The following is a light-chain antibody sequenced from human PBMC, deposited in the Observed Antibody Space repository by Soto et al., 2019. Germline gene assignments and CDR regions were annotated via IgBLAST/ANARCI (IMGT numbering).Light chain of an antibody. CDR2: HVT. V-gene: IGLV2-14*03. CDR1: SSDIGHYDY. J-gene: IGLJ1*01. Sequence: QSALTQPASVSGSPGQSITISCTGTSSDIGHYDYVSWYQHHPGKDPKLMIYHVTYRPSGVSNRYSGSKSGNSASLTISGLQADDEADYYCCSLTTSHTYVFGSGTKLTVL. CDR3: CSLTTSHTYV.